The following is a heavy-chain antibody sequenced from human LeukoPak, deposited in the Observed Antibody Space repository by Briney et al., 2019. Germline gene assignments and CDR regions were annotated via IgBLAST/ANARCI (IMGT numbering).Heavy chain of an antibody. CDR1: GFTFSSYA. CDR2: ISGSGGST. V-gene: IGHV3-23*01. D-gene: IGHD6-13*01. CDR3: AKGSGIAAAGRYYYYMDV. J-gene: IGHJ6*03. Sequence: GGSLRLSCAASGFTFSSYAMSWVRQAPGKGLEWVSAISGSGGSTYYADPVKGRFTISRDNSKNTLYLQTNSLRAEDTAVYYCAKGSGIAAAGRYYYYMDVWGKGTTVTVSS.